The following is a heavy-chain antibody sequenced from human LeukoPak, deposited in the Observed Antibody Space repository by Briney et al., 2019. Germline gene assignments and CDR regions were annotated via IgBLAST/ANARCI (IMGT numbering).Heavy chain of an antibody. CDR2: IYYSGST. V-gene: IGHV4-59*01. Sequence: SETLSLTCTVSGGSISSYYWSWIRQPPGKGLEWIGYIYYSGSTNYNPSLKSRVTISVDTSKNQFSLKLSSVTAADTAVYYCARSICGGDCYSVAFDIWGQGTMVTVSS. CDR3: ARSICGGDCYSVAFDI. CDR1: GGSISSYY. D-gene: IGHD2-21*02. J-gene: IGHJ3*02.